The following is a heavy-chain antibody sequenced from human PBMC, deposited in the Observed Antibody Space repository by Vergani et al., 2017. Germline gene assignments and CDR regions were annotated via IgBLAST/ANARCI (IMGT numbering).Heavy chain of an antibody. CDR3: TTDNMGASIH. J-gene: IGHJ4*02. Sequence: EVKLVESGGGLLKLGESLRLPCAVSGFPSSGSYTTWVRHAQGKGLEWVSRIQFRVNGDATDYAASVKGRVTISRDGSKETLYLQMNSLKIEDTGVYYCTTDNMGASIHWGRGTLVTVSS. CDR2: IQFRVNGDAT. V-gene: IGHV3-15*01. CDR1: GFPSSGSY. D-gene: IGHD1-26*01.